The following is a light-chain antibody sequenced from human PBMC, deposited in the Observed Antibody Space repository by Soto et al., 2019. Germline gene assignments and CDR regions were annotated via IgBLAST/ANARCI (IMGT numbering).Light chain of an antibody. V-gene: IGLV2-14*01. CDR1: SSDIGSYDF. J-gene: IGLJ3*02. CDR2: GVT. CDR3: TSYTSSTTHWV. Sequence: QSALTQPASVSGSLGQSITVSCTGTSSDIGSYDFVSWYQHHPDKAPKLLIYGVTNRPSGVSNRFSGSKSGNTASLTISGLQADDEADYFCTSYTSSTTHWVFGGGTQLTVL.